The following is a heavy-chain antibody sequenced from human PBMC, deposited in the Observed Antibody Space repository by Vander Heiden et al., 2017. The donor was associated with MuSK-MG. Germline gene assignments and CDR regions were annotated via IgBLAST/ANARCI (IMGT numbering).Heavy chain of an antibody. V-gene: IGHV1-69*04. D-gene: IGHD3-10*01. CDR3: ARGRGGGNSGRVDY. CDR1: GGTFSSYA. J-gene: IGHJ4*02. Sequence: QVQLVQSGAEVKKPGSSVKVSCKASGGTFSSYAISWVRQDPGQGLEWMGRIIPILGIANYAQKFQGRVTITADKSTSTAYMELSSLRSEDTAVYYCARGRGGGNSGRVDYWGQGTLVTVSS. CDR2: IIPILGIA.